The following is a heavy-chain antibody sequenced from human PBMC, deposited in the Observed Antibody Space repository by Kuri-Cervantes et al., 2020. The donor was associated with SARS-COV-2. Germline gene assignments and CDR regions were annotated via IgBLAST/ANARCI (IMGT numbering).Heavy chain of an antibody. Sequence: ASVKVSCKASRYTFTAYYIHWVRQAPGQGLEWMGWINPNSGDTNYSQMFQGWVTMTRDTSISTAYMELSRLRFEDAAMYYCVSRAVEGVDYWGQGTLVTVSS. CDR3: VSRAVEGVDY. CDR2: INPNSGDT. CDR1: RYTFTAYY. D-gene: IGHD5-24*01. V-gene: IGHV1-2*04. J-gene: IGHJ4*02.